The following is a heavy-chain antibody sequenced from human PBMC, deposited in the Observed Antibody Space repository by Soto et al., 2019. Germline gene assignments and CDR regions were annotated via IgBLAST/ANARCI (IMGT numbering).Heavy chain of an antibody. CDR3: ARGYSGYANKPYYFDY. D-gene: IGHD5-12*01. CDR1: GGSISSGGYY. CDR2: IYYSGST. J-gene: IGHJ4*02. V-gene: IGHV4-31*03. Sequence: QVQLQESGPGLVKPSQTLSLTCTVSGGSISSGGYYWSWIRQHPGKGLEWIGYIYYSGSTYYNPSLKSRVTIPVATSKNQLSLKLSSVTAADTAVYYCARGYSGYANKPYYFDYWGQGTLVTVSS.